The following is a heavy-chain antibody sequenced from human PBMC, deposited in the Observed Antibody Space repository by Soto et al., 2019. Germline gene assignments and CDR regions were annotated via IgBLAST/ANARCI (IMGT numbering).Heavy chain of an antibody. CDR1: GLNFSDHY. CDR3: ATSGVPLIEILDY. D-gene: IGHD3-10*01. J-gene: IGHJ4*01. Sequence: GGSLRLSCAASGLNFSDHYMNWISQDPGQGLEWLSFINPRGETRYIADSIRGRFTFSRENARRALYVQMNSLRAEDTAFYYYATSGVPLIEILDYWGTGTRVTVS. CDR2: INPRGETR. V-gene: IGHV3-11*01.